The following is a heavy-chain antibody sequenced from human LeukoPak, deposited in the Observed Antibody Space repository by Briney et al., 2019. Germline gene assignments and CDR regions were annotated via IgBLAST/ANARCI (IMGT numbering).Heavy chain of an antibody. CDR3: AREEKTQLAPSDY. D-gene: IGHD6-6*01. V-gene: IGHV3-30*03. CDR2: ISYDGSNK. CDR1: GFTFSSYG. J-gene: IGHJ4*02. Sequence: GGSLRLSCAASGFTFSSYGMHWVRQAPGKGLEWVAVISYDGSNKYYADSVKGRFTISRDNSKNTLYLQMNSLRAEDTAVYYCAREEKTQLAPSDYWGQGTLVTASS.